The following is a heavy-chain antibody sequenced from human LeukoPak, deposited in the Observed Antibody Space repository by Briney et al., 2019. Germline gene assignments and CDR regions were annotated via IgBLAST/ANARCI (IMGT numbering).Heavy chain of an antibody. CDR2: IKPSGGST. CDR3: ARDRIATADSYYFYMDV. Sequence: ASVKVSCKASGYTFTSYYMHWVRQAPGQGLEWMGIIKPSGGSTTYAQKFQGRVTMTRDTSTSTVYMELSSLRSEDTAVYYCARDRIATADSYYFYMDVWGKGTTVTASS. V-gene: IGHV1-46*01. D-gene: IGHD6-13*01. J-gene: IGHJ6*03. CDR1: GYTFTSYY.